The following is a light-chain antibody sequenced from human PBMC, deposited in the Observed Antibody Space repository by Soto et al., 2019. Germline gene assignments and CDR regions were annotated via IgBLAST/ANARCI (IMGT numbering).Light chain of an antibody. CDR3: QQRSNWGVT. Sequence: VMTQSPGTLSLSPGERATLSCRASQSVSNYSACYQQKPGQAPRLLIYDASNRATGVPARFSGSGSGTDFTLTICSLEPEDFAVYYCQQRSNWGVTFGGGTKVDIK. CDR1: QSVSNY. V-gene: IGKV3-11*01. CDR2: DAS. J-gene: IGKJ4*01.